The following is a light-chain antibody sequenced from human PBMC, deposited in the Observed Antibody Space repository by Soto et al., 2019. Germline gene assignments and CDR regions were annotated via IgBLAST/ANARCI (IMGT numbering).Light chain of an antibody. J-gene: IGKJ3*01. Sequence: DIQLTQSPSFLSASIGDRVTITCQASQGISSDLAWYQQERGKAPKLLIYAASTLQSGVPARFSGSGSGTEFTLTISSLQPEDFATYYCQQLNSYPRNFGPGTKVEIK. CDR1: QGISSD. V-gene: IGKV1-9*01. CDR2: AAS. CDR3: QQLNSYPRN.